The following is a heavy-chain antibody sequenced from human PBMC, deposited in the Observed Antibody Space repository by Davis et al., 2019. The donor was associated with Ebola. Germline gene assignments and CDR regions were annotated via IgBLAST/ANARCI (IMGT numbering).Heavy chain of an antibody. CDR1: GGYMNSYY. CDR2: IYHSGST. V-gene: IGHV4-34*01. Sequence: MPSETLSPTCLLSGGYMNSYYWSWVRQLPGKGLEWIGEIYHSGSTNYNPSLKSRVTISVDMSKNQLSLKLSSVTAADTAVYYCARGLTYYYDTSGYYWGQGTLVTVSS. J-gene: IGHJ4*02. CDR3: ARGLTYYYDTSGYY. D-gene: IGHD3-22*01.